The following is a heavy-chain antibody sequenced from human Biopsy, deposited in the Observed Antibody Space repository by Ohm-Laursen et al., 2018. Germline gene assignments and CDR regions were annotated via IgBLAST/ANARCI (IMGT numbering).Heavy chain of an antibody. CDR3: ARELGNGMDV. J-gene: IGHJ6*02. CDR1: GFTFKNYN. V-gene: IGHV3-11*01. Sequence: SLRLSCSASGFTFKNYNMNWVRQAPGKGPEWVSFITNTGRTVYADSVKGRFTISRDNADNSLHLQMKSLRAEDTAVYYCARELGNGMDVWGQGTPVTVSS. CDR2: ITNTGRTV.